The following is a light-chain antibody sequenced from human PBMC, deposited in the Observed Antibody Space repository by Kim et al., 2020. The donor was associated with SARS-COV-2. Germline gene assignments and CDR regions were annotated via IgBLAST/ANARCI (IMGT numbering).Light chain of an antibody. Sequence: QLVLTQSPSASAPLGASVKLTCTLSSGHSTYAIAWHQQQPEKGPRYLMELKSDGSHSKGDGIPDRFSGSSSGAERYLTISSLQSEDEGDYYCQTWGTGIQVFGGGTQLTVL. CDR3: QTWGTGIQV. CDR1: SGHSTYA. J-gene: IGLJ2*01. CDR2: LKSDGSH. V-gene: IGLV4-69*01.